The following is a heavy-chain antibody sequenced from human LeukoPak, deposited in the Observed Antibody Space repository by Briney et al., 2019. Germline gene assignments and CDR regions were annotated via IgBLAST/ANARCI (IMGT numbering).Heavy chain of an antibody. CDR2: IKPDGSEK. D-gene: IGHD1-26*01. J-gene: IGHJ4*02. CDR3: TRVSILEVEDY. CDR1: GFTYSNSW. V-gene: IGHV3-7*01. Sequence: PGGSLRLSCAASGFTYSNSWMNWVRQAPGKGLEWVANIKPDGSEKYYVDSVKGRFTISRDNADNLLYLQMNSLRVEDTAVYFCTRVSILEVEDYWGQETLVTVSS.